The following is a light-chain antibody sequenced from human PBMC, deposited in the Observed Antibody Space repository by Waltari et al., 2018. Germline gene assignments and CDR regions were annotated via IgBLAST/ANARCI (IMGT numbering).Light chain of an antibody. Sequence: QSALTQPASVSGSPGQSIAVSCTGTSSDVGTYNLVSWYQPHPGKAPRFMIFEVTKRHSGVSQRFSGSKSGNTASLTISGLQAEDEADYYCSSLAGSNTWVFGTGTKVTVL. CDR3: SSLAGSNTWV. V-gene: IGLV2-23*02. CDR1: SSDVGTYNL. J-gene: IGLJ1*01. CDR2: EVT.